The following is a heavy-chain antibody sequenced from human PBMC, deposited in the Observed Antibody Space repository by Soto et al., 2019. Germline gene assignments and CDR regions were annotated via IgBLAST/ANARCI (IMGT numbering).Heavy chain of an antibody. CDR1: GYSFTSYW. D-gene: IGHD3-22*01. Sequence: GESLTISCQGSGYSFTSYWISWVRQMPGKGLEWMGRIDPSDSYTNYSPSFQGHVTISADKSISTAYLQWSSLKASDTAMYYCGRLVDSSVYTLFDYGGQGPLVTVSS. CDR3: GRLVDSSVYTLFDY. CDR2: IDPSDSYT. J-gene: IGHJ4*02. V-gene: IGHV5-10-1*01.